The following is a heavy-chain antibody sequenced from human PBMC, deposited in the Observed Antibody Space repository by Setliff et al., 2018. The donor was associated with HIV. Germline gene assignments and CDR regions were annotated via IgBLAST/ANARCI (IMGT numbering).Heavy chain of an antibody. CDR3: AREIWGQVAHVPYGMDV. D-gene: IGHD5-12*01. CDR1: GGSISSGNYY. V-gene: IGHV4-61*02. Sequence: PSETLSLTCTVSGGSISSGNYYWSWIRQPAGKGLEWIGRIYTSGSTNYNPSLKSRVTMSVDTSKNQFSLKVRYVTAADTAIYYCAREIWGQVAHVPYGMDVWGQGTTVTVSS. CDR2: IYTSGST. J-gene: IGHJ6*02.